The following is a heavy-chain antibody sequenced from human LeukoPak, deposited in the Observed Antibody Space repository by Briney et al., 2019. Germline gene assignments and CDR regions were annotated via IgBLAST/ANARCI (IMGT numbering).Heavy chain of an antibody. CDR1: GYTFTSYG. CDR3: ARAGGLLYLGELWGTQYFDY. J-gene: IGHJ4*02. V-gene: IGHV1-18*01. CDR2: ISAYGNT. D-gene: IGHD3-10*01. Sequence: ASVKVSCKASGYTFTSYGISWVRQAPGQGLEWMGWISAYGNTNYAQKFQGRVTMTTDTSTNTVYMELRSLRSDDTAMYYCARAGGLLYLGELWGTQYFDYWGQGILVTVSS.